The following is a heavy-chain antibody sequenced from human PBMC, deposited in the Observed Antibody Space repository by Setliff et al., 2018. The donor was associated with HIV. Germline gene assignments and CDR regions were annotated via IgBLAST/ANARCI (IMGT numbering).Heavy chain of an antibody. J-gene: IGHJ4*02. CDR1: GGSISSSSYY. D-gene: IGHD3-16*01. Sequence: SETLSLTCTVSGGSISSSSYYWGWIRQPPGKGLEWIGSIYYSGSTYYNPSLKSRVTISVDTSKNHFSLKLSSVTAADTAVYYCARHFIWPREGGVFGYWGQGTLVTVSS. V-gene: IGHV4-39*01. CDR3: ARHFIWPREGGVFGY. CDR2: IYYSGST.